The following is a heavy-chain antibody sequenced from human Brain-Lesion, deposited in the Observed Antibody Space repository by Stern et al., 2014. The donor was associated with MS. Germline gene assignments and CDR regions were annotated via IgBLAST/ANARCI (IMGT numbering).Heavy chain of an antibody. CDR3: ARHSVSSVGGMDV. CDR2: IYPGNSDT. Sequence: EDQLVESGAEMKKPGESLKISCKGYGYSFTTYWIGWGRQMPGKGLEGMGMIYPGNSDTRYSPSFQGQVTISADKSISTAYLQWNSLKASDTAMYYCARHSVSSVGGMDVWGQGTTVTVSS. V-gene: IGHV5-51*01. CDR1: GYSFTTYW. D-gene: IGHD3-16*02. J-gene: IGHJ6*02.